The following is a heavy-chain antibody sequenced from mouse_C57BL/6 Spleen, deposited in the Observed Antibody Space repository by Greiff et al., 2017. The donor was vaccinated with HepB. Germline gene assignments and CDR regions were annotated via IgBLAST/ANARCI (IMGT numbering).Heavy chain of an antibody. V-gene: IGHV1-19*01. CDR2: INPYNGGT. J-gene: IGHJ2*01. CDR3: ARGYYGSSPEYFFDY. CDR1: GYTFTDYY. D-gene: IGHD1-1*01. Sequence: VQLQQSGPVLVKPGASVKMSCKASGYTFTDYYMNWVKQSHGKSLEWIGVINPYNGGTSYNQKFKGKATLTVDKSSSTAYMELNSLTSEDSAVYYCARGYYGSSPEYFFDYWGQGTTLTVSS.